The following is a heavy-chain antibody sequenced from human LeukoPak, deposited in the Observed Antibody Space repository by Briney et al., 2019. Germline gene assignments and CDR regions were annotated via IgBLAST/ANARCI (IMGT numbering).Heavy chain of an antibody. D-gene: IGHD2-2*01. CDR1: GFTFSDYY. CDR3: ARCVGDIAVVPAAMSYYYYYYMDV. J-gene: IGHJ6*03. V-gene: IGHV3-11*04. Sequence: GGSLRLSCAASGFTFSDYYMSWIRQAPGKGLEWVSYISSSGSTIYYADSVKGRFTISRDNAKNSLYLQMNSLRAEDTAVYYCARCVGDIAVVPAAMSYYYYYYMDVWGKGTTVTVSS. CDR2: ISSSGSTI.